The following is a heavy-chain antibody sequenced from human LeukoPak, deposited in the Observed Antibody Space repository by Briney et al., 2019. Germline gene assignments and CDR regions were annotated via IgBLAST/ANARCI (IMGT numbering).Heavy chain of an antibody. CDR3: ASERGYRGYTFDY. Sequence: NASETLSLTCTVSGDSISSYYWSWIRQPPGKGPEWIGYISYNGSTNYNPSLKSRVTISIDTSRIRFSLRLSSVTAADTARYYCASERGYRGYTFDYWGQGNIVTVSS. D-gene: IGHD5-12*01. CDR1: GDSISSYY. V-gene: IGHV4-59*01. CDR2: ISYNGST. J-gene: IGHJ4*02.